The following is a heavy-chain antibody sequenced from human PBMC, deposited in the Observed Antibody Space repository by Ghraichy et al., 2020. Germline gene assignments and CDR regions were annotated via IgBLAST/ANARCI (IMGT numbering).Heavy chain of an antibody. CDR2: IFYSGST. V-gene: IGHV4-59*01. CDR3: ARSRGYSYGASNWYFDL. D-gene: IGHD5-18*01. J-gene: IGHJ2*01. CDR1: GGSISNYY. Sequence: DSLNISCTVSGGSISNYYWSWIRQPPGMGLEWIGYIFYSGSTNYNPSLKSRVTISVDTSKNQFSLKLSSVTAADTAVYYCARSRGYSYGASNWYFDLWGRGTLVTVSS.